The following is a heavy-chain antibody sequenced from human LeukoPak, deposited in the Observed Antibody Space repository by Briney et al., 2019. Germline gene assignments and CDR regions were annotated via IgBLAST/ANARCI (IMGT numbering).Heavy chain of an antibody. CDR3: AGERGEEYSSGWYKTNYFYN. CDR1: GDSFTIVTDY. V-gene: IGHV4-39*07. CDR2: GDYSGGT. J-gene: IGHJ4*02. D-gene: IGHD6-19*01. Sequence: SETLSLTCTVSGDSFTIVTDYWAWIRQPPGKGLEWIASGDYSGGTYYNPSRESRAAISSDMSKNQISLKLTSVTGADTAVYNCAGERGEEYSSGWYKTNYFYNWGQGIRVTVSS.